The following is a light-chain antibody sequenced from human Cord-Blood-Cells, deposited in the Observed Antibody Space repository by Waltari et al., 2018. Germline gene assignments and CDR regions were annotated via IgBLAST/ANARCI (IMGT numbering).Light chain of an antibody. CDR3: AAWDDSLSGWV. CDR1: SSNIGSNY. J-gene: IGLJ3*02. V-gene: IGLV1-47*01. CDR2: RNK. Sequence: QSVLTQPPSASGTPGQRVTISCSGSSSNIGSNYVYWYQQLPGTAATLLVYRNKQRPSGVPDRFSGSKSGTSASLAISGLRSEDEADYYCAAWDDSLSGWVFGGGTKLTVL.